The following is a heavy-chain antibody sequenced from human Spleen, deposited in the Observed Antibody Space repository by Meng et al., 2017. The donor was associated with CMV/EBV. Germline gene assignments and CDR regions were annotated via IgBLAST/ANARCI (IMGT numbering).Heavy chain of an antibody. CDR3: ARGRSPDY. CDR1: GGSIGSGGYF. CDR2: MYSGGST. Sequence: ETLSLTCTVSGGSIGSGGYFWSWVRQAPGKGLEWVSIMYSGGSTFYADSVKGRFTISRDKSENTLFLQMNSLRADDTAVYYCARGRSPDYWGQGTLVTVSS. J-gene: IGHJ4*02. V-gene: IGHV3-66*02.